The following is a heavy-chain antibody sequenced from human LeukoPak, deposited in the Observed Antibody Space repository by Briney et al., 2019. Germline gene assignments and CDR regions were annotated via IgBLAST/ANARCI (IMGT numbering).Heavy chain of an antibody. D-gene: IGHD1-7*01. CDR1: GGSISGHY. CDR3: ARGTYFQH. V-gene: IGHV4-59*11. CDR2: IYYTGST. Sequence: SETLSLTCTVSGGSISGHYWSWIRQSPGKGLEWIGYIYYTGSTNYNPSLKSRVTISIDTSKNQFSLNLSSVTAADMALYYCARGTYFQHWGQGTLVTVSS. J-gene: IGHJ1*01.